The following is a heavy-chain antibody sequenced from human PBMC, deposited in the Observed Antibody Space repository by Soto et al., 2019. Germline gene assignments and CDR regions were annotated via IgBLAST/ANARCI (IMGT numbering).Heavy chain of an antibody. J-gene: IGHJ5*02. CDR3: AKDQNVLRYFDWLFSFDP. CDR2: ISGSGGST. Sequence: EVQLLESGGGLVQPGGSLRLSCAASGFTFSSYAMSWVRQAPGKGLEWVSAISGSGGSTYYADSVKGRFTISRDNSKNTLYLQMNSLRAEDTAVYYCAKDQNVLRYFDWLFSFDPLGQGTLVTVSS. CDR1: GFTFSSYA. V-gene: IGHV3-23*01. D-gene: IGHD3-9*01.